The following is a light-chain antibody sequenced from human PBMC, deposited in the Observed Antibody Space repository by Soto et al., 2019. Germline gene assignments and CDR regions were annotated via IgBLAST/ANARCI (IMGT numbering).Light chain of an antibody. J-gene: IGKJ2*01. CDR1: EDIRNE. Sequence: AIQMTQSPSSLSASVGDRVTITCRASEDIRNELGWYQQKSGTAPKLLIYGASNLQSGVPSRFSGSGSGTDFTLTISSLQPEDFATYYCLQDYNYPRTFGKGTNLEI. V-gene: IGKV1-6*01. CDR2: GAS. CDR3: LQDYNYPRT.